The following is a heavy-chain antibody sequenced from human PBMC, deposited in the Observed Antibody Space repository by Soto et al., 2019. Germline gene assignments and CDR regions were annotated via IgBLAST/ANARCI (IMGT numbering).Heavy chain of an antibody. Sequence: QVQLVQSGAEVKKPGSSVKVSCKASGGTFSSYAISWVRQAPGQGLEWMGGIIPIFGTANYAQKFQGRVTITADKSTSTAYMELSSLRSEDTAVYYCARGRCTSCYGYYYGMDFWGQGTTVTVSS. CDR3: ARGRCTSCYGYYYGMDF. V-gene: IGHV1-69*06. J-gene: IGHJ6*02. CDR1: GGTFSSYA. D-gene: IGHD2-2*01. CDR2: IIPIFGTA.